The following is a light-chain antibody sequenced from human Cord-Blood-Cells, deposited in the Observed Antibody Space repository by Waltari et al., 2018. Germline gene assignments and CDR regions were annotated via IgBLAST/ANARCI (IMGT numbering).Light chain of an antibody. Sequence: DIQMTQSPSTPSASAGERVTITCRASQSISSWLAWYQQKPGKAPKLLIYDASSLESGVPSRFSGSGSGTEFTLTISSLQPDDFATYYCQQYNSYSTFGQGTKVEIK. CDR3: QQYNSYST. CDR1: QSISSW. CDR2: DAS. J-gene: IGKJ1*01. V-gene: IGKV1-5*01.